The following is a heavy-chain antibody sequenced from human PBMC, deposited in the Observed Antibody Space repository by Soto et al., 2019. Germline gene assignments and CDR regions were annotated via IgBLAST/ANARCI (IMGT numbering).Heavy chain of an antibody. D-gene: IGHD2-21*02. V-gene: IGHV3-72*01. J-gene: IGHJ4*02. CDR2: SRNKANSYTT. CDR3: ARSAPSGVTVFDY. CDR1: GIRLSDHY. Sequence: GGSLRLSCAASGIRLSDHYIDWVRQAPGKGLEWIGRSRNKANSYTTEYAASVKGRFTFSRDDSKNSLFLQMNSLKTEDTAVYYCARSAPSGVTVFDYWGQGTLVTVSS.